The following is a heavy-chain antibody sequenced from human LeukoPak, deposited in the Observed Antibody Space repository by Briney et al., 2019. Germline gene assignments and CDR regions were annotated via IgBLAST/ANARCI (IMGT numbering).Heavy chain of an antibody. CDR2: ISAYNGNT. D-gene: IGHD2-2*02. CDR3: ARWGKYQLLYDYYYYMDV. CDR1: GYTFTSYG. Sequence: GASVKVSCKASGYTFTSYGISWVRQAPGQGLEWMGWISAYNGNTNYAQKLQGRVTMTTDTSTSTAYMELRSLRSDDTAVYYCARWGKYQLLYDYYYYMDVWGKGTTVTVSS. J-gene: IGHJ6*03. V-gene: IGHV1-18*01.